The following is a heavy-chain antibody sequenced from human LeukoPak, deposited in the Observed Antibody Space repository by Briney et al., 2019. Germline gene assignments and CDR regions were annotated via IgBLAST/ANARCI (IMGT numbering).Heavy chain of an antibody. Sequence: SETLSLTCTVSGGSISSYYWSWIRQPPGKGLEWIGYIYYSGSTNYNPSLKSRVTISVDTSKNQFSLKLSSVTAADTAVYYCARADSTDKYYFDYWGQGTLVTVSS. CDR3: ARADSTDKYYFDY. D-gene: IGHD3-22*01. CDR1: GGSISSYY. J-gene: IGHJ4*02. V-gene: IGHV4-59*01. CDR2: IYYSGST.